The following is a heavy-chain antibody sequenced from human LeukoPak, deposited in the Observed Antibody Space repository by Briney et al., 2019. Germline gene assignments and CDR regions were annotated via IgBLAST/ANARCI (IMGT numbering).Heavy chain of an antibody. CDR2: IIPIFGTA. V-gene: IGHV1-69*05. CDR1: GGTFSSYA. Sequence: GGSVKVSCKASGGTFSSYAISWVRQAPGQGLEWMGGIIPIFGTANYAQKFQGRVTITTDESTSTAYMELSSLRSEDTAVYYCVLSGYSSSSIDYWGQGTLVTVSS. D-gene: IGHD6-13*01. J-gene: IGHJ4*02. CDR3: VLSGYSSSSIDY.